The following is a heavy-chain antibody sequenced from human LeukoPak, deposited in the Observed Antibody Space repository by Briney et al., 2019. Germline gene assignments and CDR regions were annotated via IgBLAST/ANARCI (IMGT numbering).Heavy chain of an antibody. CDR3: ARQVLVATINGSFVN. Sequence: SETLSLTCTVSGGSISSSSYYWGWIRQPPGKGLEWIGSIYYSGSTYYNPSLKSRVTISVDTSKNQFYLKLSSVTAADTAVYYCARQVLVATINGSFVNWGQGTLVTVSS. V-gene: IGHV4-39*01. CDR2: IYYSGST. J-gene: IGHJ4*02. D-gene: IGHD5-12*01. CDR1: GGSISSSSYY.